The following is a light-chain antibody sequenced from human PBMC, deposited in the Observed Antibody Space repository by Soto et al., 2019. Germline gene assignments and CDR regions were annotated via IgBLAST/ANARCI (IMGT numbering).Light chain of an antibody. J-gene: IGKJ4*01. V-gene: IGKV1-5*03. CDR3: QHYNSYSPVT. CDR1: QSISSW. CDR2: KAS. Sequence: DIQMTQSPSTLSASVGDRVTITCRASQSISSWLAWYKQKPGKAPKLLIYKASSLESGVPSRFSGSGSGTEFTLTISSLQPDDFATYYCQHYNSYSPVTFGGGTKVEIK.